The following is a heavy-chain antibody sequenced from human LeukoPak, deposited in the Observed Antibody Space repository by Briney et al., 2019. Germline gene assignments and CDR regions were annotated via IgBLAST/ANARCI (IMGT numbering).Heavy chain of an antibody. CDR3: ANDPKGRTYYYDSSDLDY. Sequence: GGSLRLSCAASGFTFSSYAMSWVRQAPGKGLEWVSAISGSGGSTYYADSVKGRFTISRDNSKNTLYLQMNSLRAEDTAVYYCANDPKGRTYYYDSSDLDYWGQGTLVTVSS. CDR2: ISGSGGST. J-gene: IGHJ4*02. V-gene: IGHV3-23*01. D-gene: IGHD3-22*01. CDR1: GFTFSSYA.